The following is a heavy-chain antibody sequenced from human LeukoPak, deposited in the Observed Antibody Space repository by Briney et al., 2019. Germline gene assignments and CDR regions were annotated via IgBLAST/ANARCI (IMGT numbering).Heavy chain of an antibody. CDR2: IYSSGNT. D-gene: IGHD6-19*01. V-gene: IGHV4-39*01. CDR3: ARHHSSGPFDY. J-gene: IGHJ4*02. CDR1: GGSISSGVYY. Sequence: SETLSLTCTVSGGSISSGVYYWTWIRQLPGKGLEWIGYIYSSGNTYYNPSLKSRVTISVDTSKNQFSLKLSSVTAADTAVYYCARHHSSGPFDYWGQGTLVTVSS.